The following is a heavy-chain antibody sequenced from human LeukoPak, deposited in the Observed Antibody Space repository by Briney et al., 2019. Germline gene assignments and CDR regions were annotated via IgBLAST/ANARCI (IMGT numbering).Heavy chain of an antibody. CDR1: GFTFSSYA. J-gene: IGHJ3*02. V-gene: IGHV3-21*01. CDR2: ISSSSSYI. D-gene: IGHD6-19*01. Sequence: PGGSLRLSCAASGFTFSSYAMSWVRQAPGKGLEWVSSISSSSSYIYYADSVKGRFTISRDNAKNSLYLQMNSLRAEDTAVYYCARDLVAVAGKALAFDIWGQGTMVTVSS. CDR3: ARDLVAVAGKALAFDI.